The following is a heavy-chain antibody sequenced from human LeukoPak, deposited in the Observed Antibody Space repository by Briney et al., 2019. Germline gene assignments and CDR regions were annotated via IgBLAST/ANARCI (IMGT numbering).Heavy chain of an antibody. Sequence: GGSLRLSCAASGFTFSNYLMHWVRQAPGKGLVWVSRINSDGSSTTSADSVKGRFTISRDNARNTLYLQMNSLRAEDTAVYYCAKGGATVIDYWGQGTLVTVSS. V-gene: IGHV3-74*01. D-gene: IGHD4-17*01. CDR3: AKGGATVIDY. CDR2: INSDGSST. J-gene: IGHJ4*02. CDR1: GFTFSNYL.